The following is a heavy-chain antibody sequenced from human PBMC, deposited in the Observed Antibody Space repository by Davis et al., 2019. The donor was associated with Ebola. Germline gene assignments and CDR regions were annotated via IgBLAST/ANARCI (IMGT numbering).Heavy chain of an antibody. CDR1: GFTFSSYS. J-gene: IGHJ6*02. CDR2: ISRSSSYI. Sequence: GESLKISCAASGFTFSSYSMNWVRQAPGKGLEWVSSISRSSSYIYYADSVKGRFTISRDNAKNSLYLQMNSLRAEDTAVYYCARDWRDFWSAYYTSSAMDVRGQGTTVTVSS. D-gene: IGHD3-3*01. V-gene: IGHV3-21*01. CDR3: ARDWRDFWSAYYTSSAMDV.